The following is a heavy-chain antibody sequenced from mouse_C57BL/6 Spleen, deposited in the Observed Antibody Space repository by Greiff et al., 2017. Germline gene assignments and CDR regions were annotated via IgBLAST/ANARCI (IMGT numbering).Heavy chain of an antibody. Sequence: QVQLQQSGAELVRPGASVKLSCKASGYTFTDYYIHWVKQRPGQGLEWISSIYPGSGNTYYNEKFKGKATLTAEKSSSTAYMQLSSLTSEDSAVYFCARANWDVWYFDVWGTGTTVTVSS. CDR3: ARANWDVWYFDV. D-gene: IGHD4-1*01. J-gene: IGHJ1*03. CDR2: IYPGSGNT. CDR1: GYTFTDYY. V-gene: IGHV1-76*01.